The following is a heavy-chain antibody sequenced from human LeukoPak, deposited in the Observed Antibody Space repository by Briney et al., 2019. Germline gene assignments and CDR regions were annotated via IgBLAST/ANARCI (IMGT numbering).Heavy chain of an antibody. V-gene: IGHV1-46*01. J-gene: IGHJ4*02. CDR3: AKDALGYCSSTICWADY. CDR1: GYTFTNYY. D-gene: IGHD2-2*01. CDR2: INPSGGSA. Sequence: GASVKVSCKASGYTFTNYYMHWVRQAPGQGLEWMGIINPSGGSASYAQKFQGRVTMTRDTSTSTVYMELSSLRSEDTAVYYCAKDALGYCSSTICWADYWGQGTLVTVSS.